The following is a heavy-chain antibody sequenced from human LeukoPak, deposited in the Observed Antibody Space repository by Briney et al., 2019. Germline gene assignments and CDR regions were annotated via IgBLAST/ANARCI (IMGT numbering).Heavy chain of an antibody. Sequence: PSETLSLTCTVSGGSISSYYWSWIRQPPGKGLEWIGYIYYSGSTSYNPSLKSRVTISVDTSKNQFSLKLSSVTAADTAVYYCAREEALGSGSFDYWGQGTLVTVSS. CDR2: IYYSGST. CDR3: AREEALGSGSFDY. CDR1: GGSISSYY. V-gene: IGHV4-59*01. D-gene: IGHD1-26*01. J-gene: IGHJ4*02.